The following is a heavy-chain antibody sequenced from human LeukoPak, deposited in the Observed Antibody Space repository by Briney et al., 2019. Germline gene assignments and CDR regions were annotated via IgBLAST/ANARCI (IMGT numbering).Heavy chain of an antibody. D-gene: IGHD6-6*01. CDR3: ARAKYRFDY. CDR1: GGSISSSSYY. Sequence: SETLSLTCTVSGGSISSSSYYWSWIRQPPGKGLEWIGEINHSGSTNYNPSLKSRVTISVDTSKNQFSLKLSSVTAADTAVYYCARAKYRFDYWGQGTLVTVSS. J-gene: IGHJ4*02. V-gene: IGHV4-39*07. CDR2: INHSGST.